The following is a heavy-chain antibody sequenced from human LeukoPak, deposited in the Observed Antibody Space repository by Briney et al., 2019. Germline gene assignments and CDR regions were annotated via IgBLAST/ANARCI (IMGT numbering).Heavy chain of an antibody. J-gene: IGHJ6*03. CDR3: ARELDCSSTSCYKYYYYMDV. Sequence: ASVKVSCKASGYTFTNCGISWVRQAPGQGLEWMGWISAYNGNTNYAQNLQGRVTLTTDTSTSTAYMELSRLRSDDTAVYYCARELDCSSTSCYKYYYYMDVWAKGPRSPSP. D-gene: IGHD2-2*02. V-gene: IGHV1-18*01. CDR1: GYTFTNCG. CDR2: ISAYNGNT.